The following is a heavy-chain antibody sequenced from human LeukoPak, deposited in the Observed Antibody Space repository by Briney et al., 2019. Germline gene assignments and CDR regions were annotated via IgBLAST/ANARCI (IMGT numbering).Heavy chain of an antibody. Sequence: GGSLRLSCAASGFTFDTYAMNWVRQAPGKGLEWVSAISGSGGSAYYAASVKGRFTTSRDNAKNSLYLQMNSLRAEDTAVYYCAELGITMIGGVWGKGTTVTISS. CDR2: ISGSGGSA. CDR3: AELGITMIGGV. CDR1: GFTFDTYA. D-gene: IGHD3-10*02. V-gene: IGHV3-23*01. J-gene: IGHJ6*04.